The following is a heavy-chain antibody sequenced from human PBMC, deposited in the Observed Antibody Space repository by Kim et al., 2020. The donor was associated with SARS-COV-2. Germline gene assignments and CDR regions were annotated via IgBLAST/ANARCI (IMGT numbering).Heavy chain of an antibody. J-gene: IGHJ5*02. D-gene: IGHD2-2*01. Sequence: YNPSLKSRVTISVDKSKNQFSLKLSSVTAADTAVYYCAAWTAVTGGWFDPWGQGTLVTVSS. CDR3: AAWTAVTGGWFDP. V-gene: IGHV4-4*02.